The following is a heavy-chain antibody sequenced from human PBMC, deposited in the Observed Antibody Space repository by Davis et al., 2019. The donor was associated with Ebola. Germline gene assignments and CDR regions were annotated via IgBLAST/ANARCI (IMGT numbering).Heavy chain of an antibody. Sequence: KVSCKGSGYSFTTYWIGWVRQMPGKGLEWMAIIYPGDSDTRYSPSFQGQVTISADRSISTAYLQWNSLKASDTAIYYCARQGRSKAVPAAYSPADYWGQGTLVTVSS. CDR1: GYSFTTYW. CDR2: IYPGDSDT. D-gene: IGHD2-2*01. V-gene: IGHV5-51*01. CDR3: ARQGRSKAVPAAYSPADY. J-gene: IGHJ4*02.